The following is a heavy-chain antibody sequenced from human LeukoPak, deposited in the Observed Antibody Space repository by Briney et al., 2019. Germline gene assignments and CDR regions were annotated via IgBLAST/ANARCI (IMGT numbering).Heavy chain of an antibody. D-gene: IGHD3-10*01. CDR3: ARGPSITMVRGGQWYYYMDV. Sequence: ASVKVSCKASGYTFTDYYIQWMRQAPGQGLEWMGLINPSGGSTNYAQKFQGRVTMTRDTSTSTVYMELSSLRPEDTAVYYCARGPSITMVRGGQWYYYMDVWGKGTTVTISS. J-gene: IGHJ6*03. CDR1: GYTFTDYY. CDR2: INPSGGST. V-gene: IGHV1-46*01.